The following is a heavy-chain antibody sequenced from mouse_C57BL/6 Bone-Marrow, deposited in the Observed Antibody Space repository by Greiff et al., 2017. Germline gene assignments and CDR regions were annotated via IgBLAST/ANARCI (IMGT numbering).Heavy chain of an antibody. J-gene: IGHJ2*01. V-gene: IGHV1-5*01. Sequence: VQLQQSGTVLARPGASVKMSCKTSGYTFTSYWMHWVKQRPGQGLAWIGAIYPGNSDTSYNQKFKGKAKLTAVTSASTAYMELSSLTNEDSAVYYCTKGRVVATGFDYWGQGTTLTVSS. CDR3: TKGRVVATGFDY. CDR2: IYPGNSDT. D-gene: IGHD1-1*01. CDR1: GYTFTSYW.